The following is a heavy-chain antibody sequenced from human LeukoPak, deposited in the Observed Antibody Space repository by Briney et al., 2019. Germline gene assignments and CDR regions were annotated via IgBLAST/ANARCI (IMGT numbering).Heavy chain of an antibody. CDR3: ARGTYYDFWSGLDY. J-gene: IGHJ4*02. CDR2: ISAYNGNT. Sequence: SVKVSCRASGYTFTSYGISWVRQAPGQGLEWMGWISAYNGNTNYAQKLQGRVTMTTDTSTSTAYMELRSLRSDDTAVYYCARGTYYDFWSGLDYWGQGTLVTVSS. CDR1: GYTFTSYG. D-gene: IGHD3-3*01. V-gene: IGHV1-18*01.